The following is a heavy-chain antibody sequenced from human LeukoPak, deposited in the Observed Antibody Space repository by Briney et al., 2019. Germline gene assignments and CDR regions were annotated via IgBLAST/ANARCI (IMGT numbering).Heavy chain of an antibody. CDR2: IIPILGIA. CDR1: GGTFGSYA. J-gene: IGHJ4*02. Sequence: SVKVSCKASGGTFGSYAISWVRQAPGQGLEWMGRIIPILGIANYAQKFQGRVTITADKSTSTAYMELSSLKSEDTAVYYCARMYYYGSGSQRAFDYWGQGTLVTVSS. CDR3: ARMYYYGSGSQRAFDY. D-gene: IGHD3-10*01. V-gene: IGHV1-69*04.